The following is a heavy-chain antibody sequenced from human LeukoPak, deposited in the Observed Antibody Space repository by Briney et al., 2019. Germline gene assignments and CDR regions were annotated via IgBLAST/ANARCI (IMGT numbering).Heavy chain of an antibody. V-gene: IGHV3-30*04. Sequence: GGSLRLSCAASGFTFSSYAMHWVRQAPGKGLEWVAVISYDGSNKYYADSVKGRFTISRDNSKNTLYLQMNSLRSEDTAVYYCARVYSYGIYYYYYMDVWGKGTTVTVSS. CDR2: ISYDGSNK. D-gene: IGHD5-18*01. J-gene: IGHJ6*03. CDR1: GFTFSSYA. CDR3: ARVYSYGIYYYYYMDV.